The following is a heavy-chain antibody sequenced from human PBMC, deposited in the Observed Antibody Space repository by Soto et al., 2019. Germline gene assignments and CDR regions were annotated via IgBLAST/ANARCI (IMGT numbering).Heavy chain of an antibody. V-gene: IGHV3-74*01. D-gene: IGHD1-1*01. CDR2: INPDGSNT. Sequence: EVQVVESGGGLVQPGGSLRVSCTASGFTFSGNWMHWVRQAPGKGLLWVSRINPDGSNTDYADSVKGRITIYRDNAKNTLYLTMNSLRAEDTAVYYCAGGIWNDNAYWGQGTLVTVSS. CDR1: GFTFSGNW. J-gene: IGHJ4*02. CDR3: AGGIWNDNAY.